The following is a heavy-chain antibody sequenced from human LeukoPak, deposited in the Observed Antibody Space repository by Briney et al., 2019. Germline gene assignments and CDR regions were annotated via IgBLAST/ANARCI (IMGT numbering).Heavy chain of an antibody. Sequence: PSETLSLTCTVSGGSISTYYWSWIRQPPGKGLEWIGYIYYSGTTTYNPSLKSRVTISVDASKNQFSLKLSSVTAADTAVYYCARHSSGWSDFDYWGQGTLVTVSS. CDR3: ARHSSGWSDFDY. J-gene: IGHJ4*02. V-gene: IGHV4-59*08. D-gene: IGHD6-19*01. CDR2: IYYSGTT. CDR1: GGSISTYY.